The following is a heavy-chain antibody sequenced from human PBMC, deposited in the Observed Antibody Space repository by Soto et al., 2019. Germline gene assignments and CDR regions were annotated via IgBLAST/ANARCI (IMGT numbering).Heavy chain of an antibody. Sequence: SETLSLTCGVSGGTVASSHWWSWVRQSPGRGLEWIGNVYHTGDTNFNPSLQSRVTFSVDKSNNQFSLRLTSVTAADTAVYFCAREIVTAGGNNYFDPWGPGTQVTVS. CDR1: GGTVASSHW. V-gene: IGHV4-4*02. J-gene: IGHJ5*02. CDR2: VYHTGDT. D-gene: IGHD2-21*02. CDR3: AREIVTAGGNNYFDP.